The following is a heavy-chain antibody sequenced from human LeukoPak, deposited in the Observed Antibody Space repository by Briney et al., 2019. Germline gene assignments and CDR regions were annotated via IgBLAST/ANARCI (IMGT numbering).Heavy chain of an antibody. D-gene: IGHD1-14*01. J-gene: IGHJ3*01. CDR3: VRDDGIGLDAFDV. CDR1: RDSVSSNSAA. V-gene: IGHV6-1*01. CDR2: TYYRSKWYN. Sequence: SQTLSLTCDVSRDSVSSNSAAWNWIRQSPSRGLEWLGRTYYRSKWYNDYAVSVKSRITISPDTSKNQFSLQLNSVTPEDTAVYYCVRDDGIGLDAFDVWSPGTMVTVSS.